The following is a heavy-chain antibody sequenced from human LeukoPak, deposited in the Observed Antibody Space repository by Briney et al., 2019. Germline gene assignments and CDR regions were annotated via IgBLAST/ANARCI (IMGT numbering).Heavy chain of an antibody. CDR1: GFHFDDYP. CDR3: AKDGRGYDLAGVTAFDI. J-gene: IGHJ3*02. CDR2: ISWNSGSI. V-gene: IGHV3-9*01. D-gene: IGHD3-3*01. Sequence: LPLSCSASGFHFDDYPMLWLRQAPGKGLEWVSGISWNSGSIGYADSVKCRFTICRDNAKNSLYVQMNSLRAEDTALYYCAKDGRGYDLAGVTAFDIWGEGTMVTVSS.